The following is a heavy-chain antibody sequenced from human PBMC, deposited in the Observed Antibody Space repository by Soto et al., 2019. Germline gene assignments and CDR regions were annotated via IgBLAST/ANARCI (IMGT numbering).Heavy chain of an antibody. Sequence: QITLKESGPPLVKPTQTLTLACTFSGFSLSTSGVGVGWIRQPPGKALEWLALIYWDDDKRYSPSLKSRLTIXKXXSKNQVVLTMTNLDPVDTATYYCAHKGAGSRGFKYWGQGTLVTVSS. V-gene: IGHV2-5*02. CDR3: AHKGAGSRGFKY. CDR2: IYWDDDK. D-gene: IGHD6-19*01. J-gene: IGHJ4*02. CDR1: GFSLSTSGVG.